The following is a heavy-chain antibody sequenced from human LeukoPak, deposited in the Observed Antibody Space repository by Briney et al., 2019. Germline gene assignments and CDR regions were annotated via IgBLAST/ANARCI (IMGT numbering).Heavy chain of an antibody. V-gene: IGHV3-66*01. CDR3: AREWCGGDCYSSPADY. Sequence: GGSLRLSCAASGFTVSSKYMSWVRQAPGKGLEWVSVIYSGGSTYYADSVKGRFTISRDNSKNTLYLQMNSLRAEDTAVYYCAREWCGGDCYSSPADYWGQGTLVTVSS. D-gene: IGHD2-21*02. CDR2: IYSGGST. J-gene: IGHJ4*02. CDR1: GFTVSSKY.